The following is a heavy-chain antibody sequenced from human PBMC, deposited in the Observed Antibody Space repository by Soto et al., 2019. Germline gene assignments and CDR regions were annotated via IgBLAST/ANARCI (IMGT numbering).Heavy chain of an antibody. CDR1: GYAFTTYG. CDR2: ISAHNGNT. Sequence: QVHLVQSGAEVKKPGASVKVSCKGSGYAFTTYGITWVRQAPGQGLEWMGWISAHNGNTNYAQKRQCSVTVTRDTSTSTAYMELMSLRSDATAVYYCARGRYGDYWGQGALVTVSS. CDR3: ARGRYGDY. V-gene: IGHV1-18*01. D-gene: IGHD1-1*01. J-gene: IGHJ4*02.